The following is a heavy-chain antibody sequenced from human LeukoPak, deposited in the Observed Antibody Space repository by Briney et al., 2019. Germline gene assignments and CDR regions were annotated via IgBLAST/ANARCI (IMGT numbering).Heavy chain of an antibody. CDR2: ISDSGRTI. V-gene: IGHV3-11*01. Sequence: GGSLRLSCAASGFSFNDYYMSWVRQAPGKGLEWVSYISDSGRTIYYEDSVKGRFTISRDNAKNSLYLQMSDLRAEDTAVYYCARDAILWRSSDLWGQGTLVTVSS. CDR1: GFSFNDYY. D-gene: IGHD2-21*01. CDR3: ARDAILWRSSDL. J-gene: IGHJ5*02.